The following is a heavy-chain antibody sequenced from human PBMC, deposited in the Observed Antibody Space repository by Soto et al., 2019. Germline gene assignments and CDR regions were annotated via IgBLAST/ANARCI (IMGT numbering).Heavy chain of an antibody. Sequence: QVQLVESGGGVVQPERSQRLSCAASKFTFRTYVMHCVRQAPGKGLECGARISFDGSNKYYAESGKGRWTISRDNSKSTMCMRMNSLRPADTAVYYCAREMITVLMGGMSAMDVWGQGTTVTVSS. CDR2: ISFDGSNK. CDR3: AREMITVLMGGMSAMDV. V-gene: IGHV3-30*04. D-gene: IGHD2-8*01. CDR1: KFTFRTYV. J-gene: IGHJ6*02.